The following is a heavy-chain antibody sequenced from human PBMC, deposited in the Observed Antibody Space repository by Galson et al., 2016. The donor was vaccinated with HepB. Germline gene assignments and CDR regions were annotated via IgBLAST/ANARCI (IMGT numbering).Heavy chain of an antibody. CDR1: GFIFSSYA. CDR2: IWYDGSLK. CDR3: ARDYRSIPPTYYFDY. V-gene: IGHV3-33*01. Sequence: SLRLSCAASGFIFSSYAMHWVRQAPGKGLEWVAVIWYDGSLKYYADSVKGRFTISRDNSKNTLYLQMNSLRAEDTAVYYCARDYRSIPPTYYFDYWGPGTLVTVSA. D-gene: IGHD1-14*01. J-gene: IGHJ4*02.